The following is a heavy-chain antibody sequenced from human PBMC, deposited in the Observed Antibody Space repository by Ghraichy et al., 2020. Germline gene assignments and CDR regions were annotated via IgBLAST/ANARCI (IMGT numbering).Heavy chain of an antibody. D-gene: IGHD3-3*01. J-gene: IGHJ4*02. CDR1: GGSISDYY. CDR2: IYHSGST. Sequence: SQTLSLTCTVYGGSISDYYWNWIRQTPGKGLAWIGYIYHSGSTNYNPSLKTPVTISLDTSKDQFSLKLTAVTAADTAVYYCARGDDFWSGYQFWGLGILVTVS. V-gene: IGHV4-59*01. CDR3: ARGDDFWSGYQF.